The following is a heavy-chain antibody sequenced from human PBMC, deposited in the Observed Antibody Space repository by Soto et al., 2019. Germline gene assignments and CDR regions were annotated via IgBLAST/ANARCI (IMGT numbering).Heavy chain of an antibody. J-gene: IGHJ6*02. D-gene: IGHD2-15*01. CDR1: GGTFSSYA. Sequence: SVKVSCKASGGTFSSYAISWVRQAPGQGLEWMGGIIPIFGTANYAQKFQGRVTITADESTSTAYMELSSLRSEDTAVYYCARAIYCSGGSCYSSRTYYGMDVWGQGTTVTVSS. V-gene: IGHV1-69*13. CDR3: ARAIYCSGGSCYSSRTYYGMDV. CDR2: IIPIFGTA.